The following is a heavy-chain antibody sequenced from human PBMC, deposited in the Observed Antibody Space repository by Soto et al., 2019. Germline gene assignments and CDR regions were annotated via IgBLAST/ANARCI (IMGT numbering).Heavy chain of an antibody. J-gene: IGHJ4*02. CDR1: GFTFSSYS. Sequence: EVQLVESGGGLVKPGGSLRLSCAASGFTFSSYSMNWVRQAPGKGLEWVSSISSSSSYIYYADSVKGRFTISRDNAKNSLYLQMNSLRAEDTAVYYCARDLGPQATRVFDCWGQGTLVTVSS. CDR2: ISSSSSYI. CDR3: ARDLGPQATRVFDC. D-gene: IGHD7-27*01. V-gene: IGHV3-21*01.